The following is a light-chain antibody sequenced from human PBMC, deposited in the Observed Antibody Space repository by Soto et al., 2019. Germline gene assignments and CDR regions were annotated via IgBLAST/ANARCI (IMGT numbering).Light chain of an antibody. J-gene: IGLJ1*01. Sequence: QSALTQPASVSGSPGQSITISCSGTSGDVGGYNYVYWHQHHPGKAPKLLIYDVTNRPSGVSNRFSASKSGNTASLTISGLQPEDEADYYCSSYTSRSTYVFGTGTKLTVL. CDR1: SGDVGGYNY. CDR3: SSYTSRSTYV. CDR2: DVT. V-gene: IGLV2-14*03.